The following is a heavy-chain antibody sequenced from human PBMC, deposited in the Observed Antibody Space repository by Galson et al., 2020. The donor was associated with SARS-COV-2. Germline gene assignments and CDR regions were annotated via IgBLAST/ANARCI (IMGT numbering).Heavy chain of an antibody. CDR1: GASISSGTYY. CDR3: ARHDGGSSFDY. J-gene: IGHJ4*02. CDR2: FYHTGST. V-gene: IGHV4-39*01. Sequence: ASETLSLTCPVSGASISSGTYYWGWVRQPPGKGLEWIGSFYHTGSTWYKPSLKSRVSISVDTSNNQFSLKLNSVTAADTAVYYCARHDGGSSFDYWGQGTLVTVSS. D-gene: IGHD3-16*01.